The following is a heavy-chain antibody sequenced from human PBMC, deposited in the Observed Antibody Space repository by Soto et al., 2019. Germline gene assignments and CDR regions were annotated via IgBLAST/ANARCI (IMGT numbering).Heavy chain of an antibody. CDR1: GGSFSGYY. D-gene: IGHD2-2*01. V-gene: IGHV4-34*01. Sequence: SETLSLTCAVSGGSFSGYYWSWIRQPPGKGLEWIGEINHSGSTNYNPSLKSRVTISVDTSKNQFSLKLSSVTAADTAVYYCPYCSSTSCYYYYYMDVWGKGTTVTVSS. CDR3: PYCSSTSCYYYYYMDV. CDR2: INHSGST. J-gene: IGHJ6*03.